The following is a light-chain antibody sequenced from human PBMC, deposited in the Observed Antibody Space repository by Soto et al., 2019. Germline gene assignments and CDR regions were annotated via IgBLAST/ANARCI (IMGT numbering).Light chain of an antibody. CDR3: SSYTSSSTLDV. CDR1: SSDVGGYNY. V-gene: IGLV2-14*01. Sequence: QSALTQPASVSGSPGQSITISCTGTSSDVGGYNYVSWYQQHPGKAPKLMIYDVSNRPSGVSNRFSGSKSGNTASLTISGLQAEDEADYYCSSYTSSSTLDVFGTGNEVTGL. J-gene: IGLJ1*01. CDR2: DVS.